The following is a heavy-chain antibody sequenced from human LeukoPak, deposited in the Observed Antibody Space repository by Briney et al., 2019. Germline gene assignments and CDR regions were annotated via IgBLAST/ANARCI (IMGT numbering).Heavy chain of an antibody. D-gene: IGHD3-10*01. CDR3: ARVLWFGELLNYFDY. CDR2: INHSGST. V-gene: IGHV4-34*01. Sequence: PGGSLRLSCAASGFTFSSYSMNWVRQPPGKGLEWIGEINHSGSTNYNPSLKSRVTISVDTSKNQFSLKLSSVTAADTAVYYCARVLWFGELLNYFDYWGQGTLVTVSS. CDR1: GFTFSSYS. J-gene: IGHJ4*02.